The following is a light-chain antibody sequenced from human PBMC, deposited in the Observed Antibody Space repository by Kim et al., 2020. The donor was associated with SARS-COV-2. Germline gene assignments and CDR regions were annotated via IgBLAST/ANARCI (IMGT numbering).Light chain of an antibody. V-gene: IGLV2-23*02. CDR2: EVT. J-gene: IGLJ3*02. CDR3: CSYAGSKNYWV. Sequence: QSALTQPASVSGSPGQSITISCTGTSTDVGSYDLVSWYQQHPGKAPKLMIYEVTKRPSGVSDRFSGSKSGNTASLTISGLQAEDEADYHCCSYAGSKNYWVFGGGTQLTVL. CDR1: STDVGSYDL.